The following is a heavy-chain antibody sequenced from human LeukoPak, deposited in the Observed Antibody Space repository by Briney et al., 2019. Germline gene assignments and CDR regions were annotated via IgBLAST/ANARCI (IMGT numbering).Heavy chain of an antibody. D-gene: IGHD2-2*01. Sequence: GGSLRLSCAASGFTFSSYSMNWVRQAPGKGLEWVSAISSSSDYIFYADSVQGRFTISRDNAVNSLFLQMNRLRDEDTAVYYCASRYCTSANCYAFDIWGQGTMVTVSS. V-gene: IGHV3-21*01. CDR3: ASRYCTSANCYAFDI. J-gene: IGHJ3*02. CDR2: ISSSSDYI. CDR1: GFTFSSYS.